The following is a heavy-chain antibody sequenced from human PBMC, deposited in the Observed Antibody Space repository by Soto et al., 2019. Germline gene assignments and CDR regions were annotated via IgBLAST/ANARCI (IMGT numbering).Heavy chain of an antibody. CDR3: ARNPDTNYYYGMDV. Sequence: QVQLVQSGAEVKKPGSSVKVSCKASGGTFSSYAISWVRQAPRQGLEWMGGIIPIFGTANYAQKFQGRVTITADESTSTAYMELSSLRSEDTAVYYCARNPDTNYYYGMDVWGQGTTVTVSS. J-gene: IGHJ6*02. CDR2: IIPIFGTA. V-gene: IGHV1-69*12. CDR1: GGTFSSYA.